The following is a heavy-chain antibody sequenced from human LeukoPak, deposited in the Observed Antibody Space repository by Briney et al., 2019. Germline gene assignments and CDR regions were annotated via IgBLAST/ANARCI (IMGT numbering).Heavy chain of an antibody. J-gene: IGHJ4*02. D-gene: IGHD3-9*01. Sequence: SVKVSCKASGGTFSSYATSWVRQAPGQGLEWMGGIIPIFGTANYAQKFQGRVTITADESTSTAYMELSSLRSEDTAVYYCAREGAGHYDILTGYYYFDYWGQGTLVTVSS. CDR3: AREGAGHYDILTGYYYFDY. CDR1: GGTFSSYA. V-gene: IGHV1-69*13. CDR2: IIPIFGTA.